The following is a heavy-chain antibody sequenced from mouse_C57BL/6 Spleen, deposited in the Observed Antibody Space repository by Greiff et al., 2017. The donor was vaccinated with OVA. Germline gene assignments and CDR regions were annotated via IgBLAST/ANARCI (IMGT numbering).Heavy chain of an antibody. J-gene: IGHJ2*01. CDR2: IYPGDGDT. CDR1: GYAFSSSW. V-gene: IGHV1-82*01. CDR3: ARGGLDY. Sequence: LEESGPELVKPGASVKISCKASGYAFSSSWMNWVKQRPGKGLEWIGRIYPGDGDTNYNGKFKGKATLTADKSSSTAYMQLSSLTSEDSAVYFCARGGLDYWGQGTTLTVSS.